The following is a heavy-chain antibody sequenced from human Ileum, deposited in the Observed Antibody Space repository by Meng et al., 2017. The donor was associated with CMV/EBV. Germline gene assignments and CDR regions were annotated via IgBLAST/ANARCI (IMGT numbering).Heavy chain of an antibody. CDR1: GFIVSNNY. Sequence: GGSLRLSCSASGFIVSNNYMSWVRQAPGKGLEWVSLIFTDGVTYYADSVKGRFTNFRDNSKSTLNLQMNGLGPEDTAVYYCTRGYSGSSGWGQGTLVTVSS. V-gene: IGHV3-66*02. J-gene: IGHJ4*02. CDR3: TRGYSGSSG. D-gene: IGHD4-11*01. CDR2: IFTDGVT.